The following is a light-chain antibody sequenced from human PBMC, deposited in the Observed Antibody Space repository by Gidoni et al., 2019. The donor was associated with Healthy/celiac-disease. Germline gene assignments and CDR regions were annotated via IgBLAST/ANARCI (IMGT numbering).Light chain of an antibody. CDR2: WAS. Sequence: DIVMTQSPDSLAVSLGERATINCKSSQSVLYSSNTKNYLAWYQQKPGQPPKLLIYWASTRESGVPDRFSGSGSGTDFTLTISSLQAEDVAVYYCQQYYSTPETFGQXTKLEIK. CDR1: QSVLYSSNTKNY. CDR3: QQYYSTPET. V-gene: IGKV4-1*01. J-gene: IGKJ2*01.